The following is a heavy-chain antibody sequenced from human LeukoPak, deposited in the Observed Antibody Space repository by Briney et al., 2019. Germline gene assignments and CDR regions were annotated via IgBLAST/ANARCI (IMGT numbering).Heavy chain of an antibody. J-gene: IGHJ3*01. Sequence: GASVKVSCKASGYTFTSYGISWVRQAPGQGLEWMGIINPSGGSTSYAQKFQGRVTMTRDTSTSTVYMELSSLRSEDTAVYYCARDSLSSGSYQYWGQGTMVTVSS. D-gene: IGHD1-26*01. CDR1: GYTFTSYG. CDR2: INPSGGST. V-gene: IGHV1-46*01. CDR3: ARDSLSSGSYQY.